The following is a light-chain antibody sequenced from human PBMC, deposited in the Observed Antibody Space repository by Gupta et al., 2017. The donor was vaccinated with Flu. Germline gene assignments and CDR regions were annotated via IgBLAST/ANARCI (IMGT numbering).Light chain of an antibody. V-gene: IGLV3-21*02. J-gene: IGLJ2*01. CDR3: QVWDISSDPSEV. Sequence: SYLLTQPPSASVAPGQTARITCRGNNIGSKSVHWYQQKPGQAPVLVVYDDYDRPSGIPERFSGSNSGNTATLTISRVEAGDEADYYCQVWDISSDPSEVLGGGTKLTVL. CDR2: DDY. CDR1: NIGSKS.